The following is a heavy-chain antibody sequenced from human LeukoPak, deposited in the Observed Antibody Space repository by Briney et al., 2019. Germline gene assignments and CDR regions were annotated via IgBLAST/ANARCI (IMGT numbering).Heavy chain of an antibody. CDR2: ISRSSSYI. CDR1: GFTLSGYS. J-gene: IGHJ4*02. D-gene: IGHD2-15*01. Sequence: PGGTLRLSCAVSGFTLSGYSMNWVRQAPGKGLEWVSSISRSSSYIYYADSVKGRFITSRDNAKNSLSLQMNSLRAEDTAVYYCARLGYSSFDYWGRGTLVTVSS. V-gene: IGHV3-21*01. CDR3: ARLGYSSFDY.